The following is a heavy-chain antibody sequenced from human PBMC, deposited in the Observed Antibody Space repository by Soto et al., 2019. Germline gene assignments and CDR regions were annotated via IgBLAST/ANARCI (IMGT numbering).Heavy chain of an antibody. CDR2: IKSDGSGT. V-gene: IGHV3-74*01. Sequence: EVQLVESGGGLVQPGGSLRLSCAASGFTFSSYWMHWVRQAPGKGLVWVSRIKSDGSGTYYADSVKGRLTISRDNAKNNLYLQMNSLRAEDTAVYYCARGDGDYYDGNGYLGRHWGQGTLVTVAS. CDR1: GFTFSSYW. D-gene: IGHD3-22*01. CDR3: ARGDGDYYDGNGYLGRH. J-gene: IGHJ4*02.